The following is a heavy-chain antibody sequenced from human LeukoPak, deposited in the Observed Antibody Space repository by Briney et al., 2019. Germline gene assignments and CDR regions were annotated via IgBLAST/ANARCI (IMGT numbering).Heavy chain of an antibody. D-gene: IGHD2-2*01. CDR2: ISSSGNSI. V-gene: IGHV3-48*04. CDR3: ARRCSSTSCLQD. J-gene: IGHJ1*01. CDR1: GFTFSSYG. Sequence: GGSLRLSCAVSGFTFSSYGMSWVRQAPGKGLEWVSYISSSGNSIHYADSVKGRFTISRDNAKNSVYLQMNSLRAEDTAVYYCARRCSSTSCLQDWGQGTLVTVSS.